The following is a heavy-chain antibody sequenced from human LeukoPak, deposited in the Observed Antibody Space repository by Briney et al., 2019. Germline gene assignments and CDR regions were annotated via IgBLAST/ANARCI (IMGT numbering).Heavy chain of an antibody. CDR1: GFTFSSYA. J-gene: IGHJ4*02. D-gene: IGHD1-26*01. CDR2: ISGSGGST. Sequence: GGSPRLSCAASGFTFSSYAMSWVRQAPGKGLEWVSAISGSGGSTYYADSVKGRFTISRDNSKNTLYLQMNSLRAEDTAVYYCAKDHVEEWELLFYFDYWGQGTLVTVSS. CDR3: AKDHVEEWELLFYFDY. V-gene: IGHV3-23*01.